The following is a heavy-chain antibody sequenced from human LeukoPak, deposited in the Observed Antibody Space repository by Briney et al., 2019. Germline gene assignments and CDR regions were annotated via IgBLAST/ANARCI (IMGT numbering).Heavy chain of an antibody. V-gene: IGHV3-23*01. Sequence: GGSLRLSCEASGFTFSNYAMSWVRRAPGKGLEWVSAISGSGGSTYYADSVKGRFTISRDNSKNTLYLQMNSLRAEDTAVYYCAKDPDGDYGAAFDYWGQGTLVTVSS. J-gene: IGHJ4*02. CDR3: AKDPDGDYGAAFDY. CDR2: ISGSGGST. CDR1: GFTFSNYA. D-gene: IGHD4-17*01.